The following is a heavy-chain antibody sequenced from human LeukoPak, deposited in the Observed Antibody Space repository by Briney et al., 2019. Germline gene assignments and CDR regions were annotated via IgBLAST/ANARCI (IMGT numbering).Heavy chain of an antibody. CDR1: VFTFTISA. D-gene: IGHD5-12*01. CDR3: AAGTPNIVAHDAFDI. V-gene: IGHV1-58*02. Sequence: GASVTVSCTASVFTFTISAMKWVRQARGQRLEWIGWMVVGSGNTNYAQKFQERVTITRDMSTSTAYMERSSLRSEDTAVYYCAAGTPNIVAHDAFDIWGQGTMVTVSS. J-gene: IGHJ3*02. CDR2: MVVGSGNT.